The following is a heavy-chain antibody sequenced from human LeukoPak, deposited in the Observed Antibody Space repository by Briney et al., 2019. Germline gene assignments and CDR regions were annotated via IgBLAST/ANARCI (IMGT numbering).Heavy chain of an antibody. CDR3: ARWGVDILTAFDAFDI. V-gene: IGHV3-23*01. CDR2: ISGSGGST. CDR1: GFTFTSYA. Sequence: GGSLRLSCAASGFTFTSYAMSWVRQAPGKGLGWVSVISGSGGSTYYADSVKGRFTISRDNSKTTLYLQMNSLKAEDTAVYYCARWGVDILTAFDAFDIWGQATMVTVSS. D-gene: IGHD3-9*01. J-gene: IGHJ3*02.